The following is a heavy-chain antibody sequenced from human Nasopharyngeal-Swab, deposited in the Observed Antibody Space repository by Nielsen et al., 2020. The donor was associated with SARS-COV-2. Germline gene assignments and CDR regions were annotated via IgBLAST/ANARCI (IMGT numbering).Heavy chain of an antibody. V-gene: IGHV3-15*01. D-gene: IGHD6-19*01. J-gene: IGHJ4*02. CDR3: TTGRYSSGWRGKTYYFDY. Sequence: WIRQPPGKGLERVGRIKSKTDGGTTDYAAPVKGRFTISRDDSKNTLYLQMNSLKTEDTAVYYCTTGRYSSGWRGKTYYFDYWGQGTLVTVSS. CDR2: IKSKTDGGTT.